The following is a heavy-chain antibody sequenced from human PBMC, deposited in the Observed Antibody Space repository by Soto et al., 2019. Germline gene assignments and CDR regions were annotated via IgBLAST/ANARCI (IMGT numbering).Heavy chain of an antibody. CDR3: ARGSFFYETSGYYPPDY. CDR1: GFTFMSYT. Sequence: GGSLRLSCAASGFTFMSYTMNWVRQAPGTGLEWVASISSSSSYIEYADSLKGRFTISRDNAKNSVHLQMRSLRAEDTAVYYCARGSFFYETSGYYPPDYWGQGTLVTVSS. V-gene: IGHV3-21*01. D-gene: IGHD3-22*01. CDR2: ISSSSSYI. J-gene: IGHJ4*02.